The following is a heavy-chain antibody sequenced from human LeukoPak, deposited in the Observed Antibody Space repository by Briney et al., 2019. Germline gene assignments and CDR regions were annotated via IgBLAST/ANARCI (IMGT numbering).Heavy chain of an antibody. CDR1: GFTFSSYS. CDR3: ARGGPLLWFGELLNYYGMDV. CDR2: ISSSSSYI. Sequence: GGSLRLSCAASGFTFSSYSMNWVRQAPGKGLEWVSSISSSSSYIYYADSAKGRFTISRDNAKNSLYLQMNSLRAEDTAVYYCARGGPLLWFGELLNYYGMDVWGQGTTVTVSS. J-gene: IGHJ6*02. D-gene: IGHD3-10*01. V-gene: IGHV3-21*01.